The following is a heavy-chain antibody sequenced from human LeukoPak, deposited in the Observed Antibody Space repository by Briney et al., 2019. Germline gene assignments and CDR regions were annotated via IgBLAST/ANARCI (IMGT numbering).Heavy chain of an antibody. CDR3: ARGGSSWPNYYYYMDV. D-gene: IGHD6-13*01. V-gene: IGHV4-4*07. Sequence: SETLSLTCTVSGGSISSYYWSWIRQPAGKGLELIGRIYTSGSTNYNPSLKSRVTMSVDTSKNQFSLKLSSVTAADTAVYYCARGGSSWPNYYYYMDVWGKGTTVTVSS. CDR1: GGSISSYY. J-gene: IGHJ6*03. CDR2: IYTSGST.